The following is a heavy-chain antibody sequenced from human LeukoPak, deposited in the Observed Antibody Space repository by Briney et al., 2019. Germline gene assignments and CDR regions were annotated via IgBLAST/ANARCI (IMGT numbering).Heavy chain of an antibody. D-gene: IGHD6-19*01. J-gene: IGHJ3*02. CDR3: ARDGRAVAGYLDAFDI. Sequence: GASVKVSCKASGGTFSTYAINWVRQAPGQGLEWMGGILPIFGTANFAQKFQGRITITADDSTSTAYMELSSLRSEDTAVYYCARDGRAVAGYLDAFDIWGQGTMVTVSS. V-gene: IGHV1-69*13. CDR2: ILPIFGTA. CDR1: GGTFSTYA.